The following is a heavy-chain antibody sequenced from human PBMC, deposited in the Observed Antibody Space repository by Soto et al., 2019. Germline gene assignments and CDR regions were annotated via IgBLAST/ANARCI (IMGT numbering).Heavy chain of an antibody. CDR2: LSYDGRDK. CDR1: GFTFSRYG. CDR3: AKDRDADGASYYSDS. V-gene: IGHV3-30*18. Sequence: QVQLVESGGGVVQPGRSLRLSCAASGFTFSRYGMHWVRQAPGKGLEWVAVLSYDGRDKHYADSVKGRFTISRDNSKNTLYLQMNSLIAEDTAVYYCAKDRDADGASYYSDSWGQGTLVTVS. D-gene: IGHD2-8*01. J-gene: IGHJ4*02.